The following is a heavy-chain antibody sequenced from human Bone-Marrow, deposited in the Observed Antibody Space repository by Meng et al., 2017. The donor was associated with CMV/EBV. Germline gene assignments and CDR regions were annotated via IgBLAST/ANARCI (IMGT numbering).Heavy chain of an antibody. D-gene: IGHD2-8*01. CDR2: INQDGSGK. Sequence: GESLKISSAASGFTFSRYWMSWVRQAPGKGLEWVANINQDGSGKYYLGSVKGRLTISRDNAKSPLYLQMNSLRAEDTAVYYCVGAYFERYCFNGECYNFHYYYGMGVWGQGTTVNVSS. J-gene: IGHJ6*02. CDR3: VGAYFERYCFNGECYNFHYYYGMGV. V-gene: IGHV3-7*04. CDR1: GFTFSRYW.